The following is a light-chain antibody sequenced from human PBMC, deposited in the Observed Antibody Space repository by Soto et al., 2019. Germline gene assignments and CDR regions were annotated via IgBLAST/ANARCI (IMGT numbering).Light chain of an antibody. CDR3: QQYGRLPWT. J-gene: IGKJ1*01. V-gene: IGKV3-20*01. Sequence: EIVLTQSPGTLSLSPGERVTLSCRASQSVASNYLAWYQQKPGQAPRLLIYAASGRATGIPDRFSGSGSGTDFTRTISRLEPEDFAVYYCQQYGRLPWTFGQGTNVELK. CDR2: AAS. CDR1: QSVASNY.